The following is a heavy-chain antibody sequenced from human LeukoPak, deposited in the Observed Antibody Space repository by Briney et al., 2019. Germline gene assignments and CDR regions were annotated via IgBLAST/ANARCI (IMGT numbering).Heavy chain of an antibody. CDR3: ASPYGSGSYV. CDR2: IYHSGST. CDR1: GYSISSGYY. J-gene: IGHJ4*02. D-gene: IGHD3-10*01. Sequence: PSETLSLTCTVSGYSISSGYYWGWIRQPPGKGLEWIGSIYHSGSTYYNPSFKSRVTISVDTSKNQFSLKLSSVTAADTAVYYCASPYGSGSYVWGQGTLVTVSS. V-gene: IGHV4-38-2*02.